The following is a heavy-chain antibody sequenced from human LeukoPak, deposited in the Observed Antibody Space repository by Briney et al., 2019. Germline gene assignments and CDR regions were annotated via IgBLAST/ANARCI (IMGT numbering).Heavy chain of an antibody. CDR1: TFTFSTYA. Sequence: PGGSLRLSCAASTFTFSTYAMNWVRQAPGKGLEWVSSISSSSGYIYYADSVKGRFTISRDNAKNSLYLQMNSLRAEDTAVYYCARDRSKEWLLYGRWFDPWGQGTLVTVSS. D-gene: IGHD3-3*01. CDR3: ARDRSKEWLLYGRWFDP. V-gene: IGHV3-21*01. CDR2: ISSSSGYI. J-gene: IGHJ5*02.